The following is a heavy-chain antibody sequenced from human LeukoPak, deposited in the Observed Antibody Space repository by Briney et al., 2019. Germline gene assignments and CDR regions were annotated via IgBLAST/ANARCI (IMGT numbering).Heavy chain of an antibody. Sequence: GGSLRLSCAASGFTFSSYAMSWVRQAPGKGLEWVSVISGSGGNTYYADSVKGRFTMSRDNVKNTLYLQMNSLRVEDTAVYYCARDPRNVGLAPWGQGTLVTVSS. J-gene: IGHJ5*02. CDR2: ISGSGGNT. D-gene: IGHD2-15*01. CDR3: ARDPRNVGLAP. CDR1: GFTFSSYA. V-gene: IGHV3-23*01.